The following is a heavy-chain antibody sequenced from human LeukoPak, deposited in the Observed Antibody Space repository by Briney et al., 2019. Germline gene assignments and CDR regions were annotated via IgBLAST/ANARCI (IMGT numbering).Heavy chain of an antibody. V-gene: IGHV4-39*01. CDR1: GGSISSSSYY. Sequence: PSETLSLTCTVSGGSISSSSYYWGWIRQPPGKGLEWIGSIYYGGSTYYNPSLKSQVTISVDTSKNQFSLKLSSVTAADTAVYYCASTEQQLSYWGQGTLVTVSS. D-gene: IGHD6-13*01. CDR3: ASTEQQLSY. J-gene: IGHJ4*02. CDR2: IYYGGST.